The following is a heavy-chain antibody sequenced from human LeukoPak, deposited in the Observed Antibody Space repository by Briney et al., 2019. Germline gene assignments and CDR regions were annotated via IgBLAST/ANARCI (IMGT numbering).Heavy chain of an antibody. D-gene: IGHD3-10*01. V-gene: IGHV3-21*01. CDR2: ISSSSSYI. CDR3: ARASITMVRGVSFDY. J-gene: IGHJ4*02. CDR1: GFTFSSYT. Sequence: GGSLRLSCAASGFTFSSYTMNWVRQAPGKGLEWVSSISSSSSYIYYADSVKGRFTISRDNAKNSLYLQMNSLRAVDTAVYYCARASITMVRGVSFDYWGQGTLVTVSS.